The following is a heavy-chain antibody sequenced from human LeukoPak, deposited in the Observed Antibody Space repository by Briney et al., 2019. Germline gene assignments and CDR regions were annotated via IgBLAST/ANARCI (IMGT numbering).Heavy chain of an antibody. J-gene: IGHJ3*02. CDR1: GGSLSSYY. CDR2: IYYSGST. V-gene: IGHV4-59*01. CDR3: ARDRAVEMATIQEGFDI. Sequence: PSETLSLTCTVSGGSLSSYYWSWIRQPPGKGLEWIGYIYYSGSTNYNPSLKSRVTISVDTSKNQFSLKLSSVTAADTAVYYCARDRAVEMATIQEGFDIWGQGTMVTVSS. D-gene: IGHD5-24*01.